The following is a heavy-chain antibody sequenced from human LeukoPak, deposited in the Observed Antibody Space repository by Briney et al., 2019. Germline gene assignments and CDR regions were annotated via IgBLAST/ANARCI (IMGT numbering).Heavy chain of an antibody. CDR1: GFNFGDYA. CDR3: TRDLHGDDAFDV. J-gene: IGHJ3*01. Sequence: PGGSLRLSCRTSGFNFGDYAMSWVRQAPGQGLEWVGFIRTKPYGGTPDYAASVKGRFTISVDDSKSIAYLRMNSLETEDTAVYYCTRDLHGDDAFDVWGQGTMVTVSS. D-gene: IGHD4-17*01. CDR2: IRTKPYGGTP. V-gene: IGHV3-49*04.